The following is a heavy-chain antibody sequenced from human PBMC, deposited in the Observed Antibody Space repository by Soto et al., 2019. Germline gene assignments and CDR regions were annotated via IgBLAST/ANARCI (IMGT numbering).Heavy chain of an antibody. J-gene: IGHJ6*02. V-gene: IGHV3-30*18. D-gene: IGHD2-2*02. Sequence: AGGSLRLSCAASGFTFSSYGMHWVRQAPGKGLEWVAVISYDGSNKYYADSVKGRFTISRDNSKNTLYLQMNSLRAEDTAVYYCAKVLVPAAIGYYGMDVWGQGTLVTVSS. CDR3: AKVLVPAAIGYYGMDV. CDR2: ISYDGSNK. CDR1: GFTFSSYG.